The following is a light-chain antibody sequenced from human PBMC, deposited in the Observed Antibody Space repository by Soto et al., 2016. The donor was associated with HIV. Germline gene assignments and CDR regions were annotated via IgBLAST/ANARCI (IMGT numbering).Light chain of an antibody. CDR2: GAN. V-gene: IGKV1-39*01. CDR3: QQSDTPPYT. J-gene: IGKJ2*01. Sequence: DIQLTQSPMSLSPFIRETVTITCRASQNIGTRLHWYQQKLGEAPKLLIYGANTLQSGIPSRFTGSASGTSFTLHIRNVQPEDSATYFCQQSDTPPYTFGQGTKVQIK. CDR1: QNIGTR.